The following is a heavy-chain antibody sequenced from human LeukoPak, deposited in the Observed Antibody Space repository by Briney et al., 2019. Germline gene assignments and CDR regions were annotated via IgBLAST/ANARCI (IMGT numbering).Heavy chain of an antibody. CDR1: GGSFSGYY. D-gene: IGHD3-22*01. V-gene: IGHV4-34*01. Sequence: SETLSLTCAVYGGSFSGYYRSWIRQPPGKGLEWIGEINHSGSTNYNPSLKSRVTISVDTSKNQFSLKLSSVTAADTAVYYCARGWGYYYDSSGYPRAFDIWGQGTMVTVSS. CDR2: INHSGST. CDR3: ARGWGYYYDSSGYPRAFDI. J-gene: IGHJ3*02.